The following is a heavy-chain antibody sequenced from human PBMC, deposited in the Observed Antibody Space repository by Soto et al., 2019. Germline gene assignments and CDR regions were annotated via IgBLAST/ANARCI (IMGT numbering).Heavy chain of an antibody. Sequence: SETLSLTCAVYGGSFSGYYWSWIRQPPGKGLEWIGEINHSGSTNYNPSLKSRVTISVDTSKNQFSLKLSSVTAADTAVYYCARSVRPLQSKIDYWGQGTLVTVSS. V-gene: IGHV4-34*01. D-gene: IGHD4-4*01. J-gene: IGHJ4*02. CDR2: INHSGST. CDR1: GGSFSGYY. CDR3: ARSVRPLQSKIDY.